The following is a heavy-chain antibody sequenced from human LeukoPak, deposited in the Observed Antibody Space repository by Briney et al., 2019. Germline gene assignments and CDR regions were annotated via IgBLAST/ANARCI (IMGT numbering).Heavy chain of an antibody. CDR2: IIPISGTA. Sequence: SVKVSCKASGGTFSSYAISWVRQAPGQGLEWMGRIIPISGTANYAQKFQGRVTITTDESTSTAYMELSSLRSEDTAVDYCARAWGCSGGSCLYYFDYWGQGTLVTVSS. CDR1: GGTFSSYA. CDR3: ARAWGCSGGSCLYYFDY. J-gene: IGHJ4*02. V-gene: IGHV1-69*05. D-gene: IGHD2-15*01.